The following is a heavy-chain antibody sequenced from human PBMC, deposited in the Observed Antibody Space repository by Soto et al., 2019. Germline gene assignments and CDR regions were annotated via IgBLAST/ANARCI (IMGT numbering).Heavy chain of an antibody. CDR2: IGTAGDT. CDR1: GFTFSSYD. D-gene: IGHD3-22*01. J-gene: IGHJ4*02. CDR3: ARAIGPTLFDY. Sequence: GGSLRLSCSASGFTFSSYDMHWVRQGPGKGLEWVSAIGTAGDTNYAGSVKGRFTISRENAKNSLYLQMNSLRAGDTAIYFCARAIGPTLFDYWGQGTLVTAPQ. V-gene: IGHV3-13*04.